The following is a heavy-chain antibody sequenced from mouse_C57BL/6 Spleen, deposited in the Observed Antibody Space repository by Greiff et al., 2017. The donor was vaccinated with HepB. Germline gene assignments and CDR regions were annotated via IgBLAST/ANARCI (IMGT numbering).Heavy chain of an antibody. CDR3: TRGHGYDDYAMDY. J-gene: IGHJ4*01. CDR2: IYPGNSDT. CDR1: GYTFTSYW. Sequence: EVQLQQSGTVLARPGASVKMSCKTSGYTFTSYWMHWVKQRPGQGLEWIGAIYPGNSDTSYNQKFKGKAKLTAVTSASTAYMELSSLTNEDSAVYYCTRGHGYDDYAMDYWGQGTSVTVSS. V-gene: IGHV1-5*01. D-gene: IGHD2-2*01.